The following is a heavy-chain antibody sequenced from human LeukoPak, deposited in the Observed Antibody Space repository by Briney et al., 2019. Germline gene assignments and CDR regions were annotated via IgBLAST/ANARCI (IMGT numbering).Heavy chain of an antibody. CDR1: GDSVSSNSAA. Sequence: SQTLSLTCAISGDSVSSNSAAWSWIRQSPSRGLEWLGRTYYRSKWYNDYAVSVKSRITINPDTSKNQFSLQLNSVTPEDTAVYYCARGRPNCSGGSCYSKGFDYWGQGTLVTVSS. J-gene: IGHJ4*02. CDR3: ARGRPNCSGGSCYSKGFDY. V-gene: IGHV6-1*01. D-gene: IGHD2-15*01. CDR2: TYYRSKWYN.